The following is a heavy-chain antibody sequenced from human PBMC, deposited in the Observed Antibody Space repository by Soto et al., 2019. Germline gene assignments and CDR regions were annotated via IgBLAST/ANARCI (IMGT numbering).Heavy chain of an antibody. CDR3: AKARHSSSWYATYFDY. D-gene: IGHD6-13*01. V-gene: IGHV3-23*01. J-gene: IGHJ4*02. CDR2: ISGSGGST. Sequence: PGGSLRLSCAASGFTFSSYAMSWVRQAPGKGLEWVSAISGSGGSTYYADSVKGRFTISRDNSKNTLYLQMNSLRAEDTAVYYCAKARHSSSWYATYFDYWGQGTLVTVSS. CDR1: GFTFSSYA.